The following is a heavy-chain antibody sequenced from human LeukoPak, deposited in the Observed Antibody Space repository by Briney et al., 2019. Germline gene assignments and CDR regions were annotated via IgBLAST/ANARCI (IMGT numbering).Heavy chain of an antibody. CDR3: ATVSEY. CDR1: GFTFNYFW. Sequence: GGSLRLSCAASGFTFNYFWMHWVRQVPGKGRVWVSGINNNGTATYYADSVKGRFTIYRDNAKNTAYLQRNGLRAEDPIVYYCATVSEYWGQGTLVTVSS. CDR2: INNNGTAT. V-gene: IGHV3-74*01. J-gene: IGHJ4*02.